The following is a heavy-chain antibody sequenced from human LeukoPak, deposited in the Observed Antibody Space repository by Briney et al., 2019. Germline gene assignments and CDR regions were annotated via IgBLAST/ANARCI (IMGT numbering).Heavy chain of an antibody. CDR1: GVSFNDYY. D-gene: IGHD4-11*01. Sequence: SETLSLICAVSGVSFNDYYWSWVRHTPGKGLEWIGEINHSGYTNDSPSLRSRVTLSIDMSRKQFSLNLRSVTVADTGIYYCTRMTTGHDYWVQGSLVTVPS. CDR3: TRMTTGHDY. J-gene: IGHJ4*02. CDR2: INHSGYT. V-gene: IGHV4-34*01.